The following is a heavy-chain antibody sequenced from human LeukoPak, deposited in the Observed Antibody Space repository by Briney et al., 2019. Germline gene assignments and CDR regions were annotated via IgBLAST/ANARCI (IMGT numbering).Heavy chain of an antibody. CDR2: ISSSSSYI. V-gene: IGHV3-21*01. CDR1: GFTFSSYS. J-gene: IGHJ4*02. CDR3: ARDQIAAAGTIDY. Sequence: GGSLRLSCAASGFTFSSYSMNWVRQAPGKGLEWVSSISSSSSYIYYADSVKGRFTISRDNAKNSLYPQMNSLRAEDTAVYYCARDQIAAAGTIDYWGQGTLVTVSS. D-gene: IGHD6-13*01.